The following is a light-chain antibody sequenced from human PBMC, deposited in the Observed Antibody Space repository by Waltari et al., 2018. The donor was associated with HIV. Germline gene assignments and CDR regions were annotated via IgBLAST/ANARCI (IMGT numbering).Light chain of an antibody. CDR3: QAWDSNSAV. Sequence: SFELTHPPSVSVSPGKTPTITCPGDKLGERYDSWYQQRPGQSPVLVIYQDARRPSGIPERFSGSSSGNTATLTISGTQSMDEADYYCQAWDSNSAVFGGGTKLSVL. V-gene: IGLV3-1*01. CDR1: KLGERY. CDR2: QDA. J-gene: IGLJ2*01.